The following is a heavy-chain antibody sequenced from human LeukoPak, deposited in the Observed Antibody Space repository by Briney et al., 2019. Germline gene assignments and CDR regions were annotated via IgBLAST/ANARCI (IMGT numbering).Heavy chain of an antibody. CDR2: ISSSSSYI. CDR1: GFTFSSYS. J-gene: IGHJ4*02. CDR3: AWSSGYDLGGIDY. Sequence: GGSLRLSCAASGFTFSSYSMNWVRQAPGKGLEWVSSISSSSSYIYCADSVKGRFTISRDNAKNSLYLQMNSLRAEDTAVYYCAWSSGYDLGGIDYWGQGTLVTVSS. D-gene: IGHD5-12*01. V-gene: IGHV3-21*01.